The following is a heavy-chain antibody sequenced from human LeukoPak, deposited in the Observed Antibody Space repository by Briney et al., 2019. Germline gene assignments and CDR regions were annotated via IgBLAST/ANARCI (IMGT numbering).Heavy chain of an antibody. CDR3: AKSGYGGYNYGDAWYFQH. D-gene: IGHD4-17*01. CDR2: ISWNSGSI. V-gene: IGHV3-9*01. CDR1: GFTFDDYA. J-gene: IGHJ1*01. Sequence: PGGSLRLSCAASGFTFDDYAMHWVRQAPGKGLEWVSGISWNSGSIGYADSVKGRFTISRDNAKNSLYLQMNSLRAEDTALYYCAKSGYGGYNYGDAWYFQHWGQGTLVTVSS.